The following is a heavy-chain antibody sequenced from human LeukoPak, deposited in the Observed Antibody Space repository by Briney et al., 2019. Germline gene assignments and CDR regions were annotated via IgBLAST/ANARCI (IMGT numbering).Heavy chain of an antibody. J-gene: IGHJ6*03. D-gene: IGHD3-10*01. CDR2: IYYSGNT. CDR3: ARHLRRDHSASGGSQYYPYIDV. CDR1: GGSISSGVYY. Sequence: SETLSLTCTVSGGSISSGVYYWSWIRQHPGKGLEWNGYIYYSGNTYYNHSLKGRVTISVDTSKNQFSLRLRSVTDADTGVYYCARHLRRDHSASGGSQYYPYIDVWGKGPAVTVPS. V-gene: IGHV4-30-4*08.